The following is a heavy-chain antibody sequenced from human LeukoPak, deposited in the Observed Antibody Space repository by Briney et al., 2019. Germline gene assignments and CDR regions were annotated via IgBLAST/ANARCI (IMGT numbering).Heavy chain of an antibody. CDR3: TRGSFGWDFDY. J-gene: IGHJ4*02. Sequence: SETLSLTRTVCGGSISSYFWSWMRQSPGKGLEWIGYLSYSGSAIYNPSLKSRVTMSVDTSKNQFSLKLSSVTAADTAVYYCTRGSFGWDFDYWGQGTLVTVSS. CDR1: GGSISSYF. V-gene: IGHV4-59*01. CDR2: LSYSGSA. D-gene: IGHD3-10*01.